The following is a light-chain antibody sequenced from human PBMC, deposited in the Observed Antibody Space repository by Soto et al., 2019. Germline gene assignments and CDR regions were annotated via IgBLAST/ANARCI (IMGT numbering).Light chain of an antibody. Sequence: DIQMTQSPSTLSASVGDRVTITCRASQSISSWLAWYQQKPGKAPKLLIYDASSLESGVPSRFSGSVSGTEFTLTISSLQPDDFATSYCQQYNSYSPYTFGQGTKLEIK. J-gene: IGKJ2*01. V-gene: IGKV1-5*01. CDR3: QQYNSYSPYT. CDR1: QSISSW. CDR2: DAS.